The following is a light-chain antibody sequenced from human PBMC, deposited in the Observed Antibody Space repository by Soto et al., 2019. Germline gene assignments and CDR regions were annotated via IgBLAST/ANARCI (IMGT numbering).Light chain of an antibody. CDR2: DTS. Sequence: EFLLPQSTGTLSLSPGASPTLSCTDSQSVSNSYVAWYKKTSGQAPRLLIYDTSSRVTGIPDRLSGSGSGTDFTLTISRLEPEDFAVFYCQQYGTSEIIFGQGTRLEIK. CDR3: QQYGTSEII. V-gene: IGKV3-20*01. J-gene: IGKJ5*01. CDR1: QSVSNSY.